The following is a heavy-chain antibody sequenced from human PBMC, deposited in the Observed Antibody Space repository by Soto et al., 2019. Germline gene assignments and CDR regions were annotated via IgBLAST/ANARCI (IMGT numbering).Heavy chain of an antibody. J-gene: IGHJ6*02. D-gene: IGHD3-10*01. Sequence: QVQLQQWGAGLLKPSETLSLTCAVYGGSFSGYYWSWIRQPPGKGLEWIGEINHSGSTNYNPSLKSRVTISVDTSKNQFSLKLSSVTAADTAVYYCARAPAGGYYGSGKQSGMDVWGQGTTVTVSS. CDR2: INHSGST. V-gene: IGHV4-34*01. CDR1: GGSFSGYY. CDR3: ARAPAGGYYGSGKQSGMDV.